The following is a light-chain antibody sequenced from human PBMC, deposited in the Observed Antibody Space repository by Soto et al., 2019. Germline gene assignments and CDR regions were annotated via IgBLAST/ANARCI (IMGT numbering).Light chain of an antibody. CDR2: EVS. CDR1: SSGVGGYNY. CDR3: SSYTSSSTPVV. J-gene: IGLJ2*01. Sequence: QSVLTQPASVSGSPGQSITISCTGTSSGVGGYNYVSWYQHHPGKAPKLMIYEVSNRPSGVSNRFSGSKSGNTASLTISGLQAEDEADYYCSSYTSSSTPVVFGGGTKVTVL. V-gene: IGLV2-14*01.